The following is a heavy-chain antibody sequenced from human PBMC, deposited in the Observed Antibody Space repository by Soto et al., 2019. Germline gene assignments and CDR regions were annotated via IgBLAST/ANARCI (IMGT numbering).Heavy chain of an antibody. D-gene: IGHD6-6*01. J-gene: IGHJ4*02. V-gene: IGHV4-34*01. CDR1: GGSFSGYY. CDR3: ARGDTSSSYYFDY. CDR2: INHSGST. Sequence: SETLSLTCAVHGGSFSGYYWSWIRQPPGKGLEWIGEINHSGSTNYNPSLKSRVTISVDTSKNQFSLKLSSVTAADTAVYYCARGDTSSSYYFDYWGQGTLVTVSS.